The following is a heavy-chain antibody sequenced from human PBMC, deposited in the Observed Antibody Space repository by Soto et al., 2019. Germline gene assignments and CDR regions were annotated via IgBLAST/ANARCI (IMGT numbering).Heavy chain of an antibody. CDR2: IIPIFGIA. CDR1: GGTFSSYA. D-gene: IGHD1-26*01. Sequence: ASVKVSCKASGGTFSSYAISWVRQAPGQGLEWMGGIIPIFGIANYAQKFQGRVTITADKSTSTAYMELSSLRSEDTAVYYCARKPKGSYLGAYFDYWGQGTLVTVSS. V-gene: IGHV1-69*10. CDR3: ARKPKGSYLGAYFDY. J-gene: IGHJ4*02.